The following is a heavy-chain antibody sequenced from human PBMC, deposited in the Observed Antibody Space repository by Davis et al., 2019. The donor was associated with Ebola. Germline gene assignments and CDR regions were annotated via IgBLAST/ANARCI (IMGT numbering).Heavy chain of an antibody. Sequence: GGSLRPSCPASGFTFSSFAMSWVRQAPGKGLEWASAISGRGGSTYYADSVKGRFTISRDNSKNTLYLQMNSLRAEDTAVYYCAKDPYRAAVAATGYYYYGMDVWGQGTTVTVSS. CDR3: AKDPYRAAVAATGYYYYGMDV. V-gene: IGHV3-23*01. D-gene: IGHD2-15*01. CDR1: GFTFSSFA. CDR2: ISGRGGST. J-gene: IGHJ6*02.